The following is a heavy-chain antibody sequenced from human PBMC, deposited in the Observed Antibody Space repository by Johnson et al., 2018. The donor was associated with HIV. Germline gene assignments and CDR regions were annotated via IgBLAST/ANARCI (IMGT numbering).Heavy chain of an antibody. V-gene: IGHV3-30*02. D-gene: IGHD3-16*02. CDR2: IRYDGSYK. Sequence: QVQLVESGGGVVQPGGSLRLSCAASGFNFNIYGMHWVRQAPVRGLEWVAFIRYDGSYKNYADSVKGRFTISRDNSKKTLYLQMNSLSAEDTAVYYCTGEDGSGESALVFDMWGQGTMVTVSS. J-gene: IGHJ3*02. CDR3: TGEDGSGESALVFDM. CDR1: GFNFNIYG.